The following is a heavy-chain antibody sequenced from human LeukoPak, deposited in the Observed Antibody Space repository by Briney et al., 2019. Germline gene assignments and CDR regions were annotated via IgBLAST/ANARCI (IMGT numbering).Heavy chain of an antibody. CDR2: IRSKAYGGTT. Sequence: GGSLRLSCTASGFTFGDYAMSWVRQAPGRGLEWVGFIRSKAYGGTTEYAASVKGRFTISRDDSKSIAYLQMNSLKTEDTAVYYCTRMVYDFWSGYGDYWGQGTLVTVSS. CDR1: GFTFGDYA. D-gene: IGHD3-3*01. V-gene: IGHV3-49*04. CDR3: TRMVYDFWSGYGDY. J-gene: IGHJ4*02.